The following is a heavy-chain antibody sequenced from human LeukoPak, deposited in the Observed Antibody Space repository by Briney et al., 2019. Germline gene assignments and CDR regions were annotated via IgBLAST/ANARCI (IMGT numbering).Heavy chain of an antibody. D-gene: IGHD2-2*01. CDR1: GYTFTGYY. CDR2: FDPEDGET. Sequence: ASVKVSCKASGYTFTGYYMHWVRQAPGQGLEWMGGFDPEDGETIYAQKFQGRVTMTEDTSTDTAYMELSSLRSEDTAVYYCATDSGGGYCSSTSCPPYYGMDVWGQGTTVTVSS. J-gene: IGHJ6*02. V-gene: IGHV1-24*01. CDR3: ATDSGGGYCSSTSCPPYYGMDV.